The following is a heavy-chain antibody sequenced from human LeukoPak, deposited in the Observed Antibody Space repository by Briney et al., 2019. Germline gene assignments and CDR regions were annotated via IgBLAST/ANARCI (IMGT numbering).Heavy chain of an antibody. CDR2: IKQDGNEK. Sequence: GGSLRLSCAASGFTFSSYWMSWVRQAPGKGLEFVACIKQDGNEKYYVGSVKGRFTVSRDTATNSLHLQINSLRVEDTAMYYCANVGDGYSDAFYIWGQGTMVTVSS. D-gene: IGHD5-24*01. CDR3: ANVGDGYSDAFYI. J-gene: IGHJ3*02. V-gene: IGHV3-7*01. CDR1: GFTFSSYW.